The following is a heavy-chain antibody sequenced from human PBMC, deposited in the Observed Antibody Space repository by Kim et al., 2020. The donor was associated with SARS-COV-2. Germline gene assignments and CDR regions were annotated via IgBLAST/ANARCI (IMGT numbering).Heavy chain of an antibody. CDR3: ARDLSIFMVRGVIGY. CDR2: INTNTGNP. V-gene: IGHV7-4-1*02. D-gene: IGHD3-10*01. CDR1: GYTFTSYA. Sequence: ASVKVSCKASGYTFTSYAMNWVRQAHGQGLEWMGRINTNTGNPTYAQGFTGRFVFSLDTSVSTAYLQISSLKAEDTAVYYCARDLSIFMVRGVIGYWGQGTLVTVSS. J-gene: IGHJ4*02.